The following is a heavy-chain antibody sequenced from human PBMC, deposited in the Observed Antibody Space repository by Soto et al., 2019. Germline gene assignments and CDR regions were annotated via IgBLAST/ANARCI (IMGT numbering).Heavy chain of an antibody. V-gene: IGHV4-30-4*01. CDR3: ARVNPQEQQLRYYYGMDV. D-gene: IGHD6-13*01. CDR1: GGSISSGDYY. Sequence: SETLSLTCTVSGGSISSGDYYWSWIRQPPGKGLEWIGYIYYSGSTYYNPSLKSRVTISVDTSKNQFSLKLSSVTAADTAVYYCARVNPQEQQLRYYYGMDVWGQGTTVTVSS. CDR2: IYYSGST. J-gene: IGHJ6*02.